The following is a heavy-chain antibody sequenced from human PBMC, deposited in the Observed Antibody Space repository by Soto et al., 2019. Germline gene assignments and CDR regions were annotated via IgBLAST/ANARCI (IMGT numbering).Heavy chain of an antibody. CDR3: AKSRVAARPLPPHYYYMDV. D-gene: IGHD6-6*01. Sequence: GGSLRLSCAASGFTFSSYAMSGVRQATGKGLEWVSAISGSGGSTYYADSVKGRFTISRDNSKNTLYLQMNSLRAEDTAVYYCAKSRVAARPLPPHYYYMDVWGKGTTVTVSS. CDR2: ISGSGGST. J-gene: IGHJ6*03. CDR1: GFTFSSYA. V-gene: IGHV3-23*01.